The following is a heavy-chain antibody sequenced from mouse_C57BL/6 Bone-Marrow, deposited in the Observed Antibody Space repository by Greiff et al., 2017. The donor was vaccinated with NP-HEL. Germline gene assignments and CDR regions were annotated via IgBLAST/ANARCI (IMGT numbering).Heavy chain of an antibody. CDR1: GFTFTDYY. V-gene: IGHV7-3*01. Sequence: EVHLVESGGGLVQPGGSLSLSCAASGFTFTDYYMSWVRQPPGKALEWLGFIRNKANGYTTEYRASVTGRFTISRDNSQSILYLQRNSLRAEDSATYYCARSIYSDYADEPFYAMDYGGQGTSGTVTS. CDR3: ARSIYSDYADEPFYAMDY. CDR2: IRNKANGYTT. J-gene: IGHJ4*01. D-gene: IGHD2-4*01.